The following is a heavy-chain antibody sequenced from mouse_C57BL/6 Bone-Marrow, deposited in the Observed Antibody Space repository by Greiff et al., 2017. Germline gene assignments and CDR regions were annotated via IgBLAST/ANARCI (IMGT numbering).Heavy chain of an antibody. D-gene: IGHD2-3*01. Sequence: VKLQQPGAELVRPGSSVKLSCKASGYTFTSYWMDWVKQRPGQGLEWIGNIYPSDSETHYNQKFKDKATLTVDKSSSTAYMQLSSLTSEDSAVYYCARFGYYTFFDYWGQGTTLTVSS. CDR3: ARFGYYTFFDY. CDR1: GYTFTSYW. J-gene: IGHJ2*01. CDR2: IYPSDSET. V-gene: IGHV1-61*01.